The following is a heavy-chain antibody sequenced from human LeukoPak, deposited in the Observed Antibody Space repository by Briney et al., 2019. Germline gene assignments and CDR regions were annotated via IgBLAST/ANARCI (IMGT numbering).Heavy chain of an antibody. V-gene: IGHV4-4*07. CDR3: AREGFGYCSSTSCLNWFDP. J-gene: IGHJ5*02. CDR1: GGSISSYY. D-gene: IGHD2-2*01. Sequence: SSETLSLTCTVSGGSISSYYWSWIRQPAGKGLEWIGRIYTSGSTNYNPSLKSRVTMSVDTSKNQFSLKLSSVTAADTAVYYCAREGFGYCSSTSCLNWFDPWGQGTLVTVSS. CDR2: IYTSGST.